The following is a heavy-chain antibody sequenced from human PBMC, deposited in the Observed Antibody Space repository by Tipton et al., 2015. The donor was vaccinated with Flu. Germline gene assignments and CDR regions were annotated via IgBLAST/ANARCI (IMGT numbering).Heavy chain of an antibody. Sequence: SLRLSCAASGFTFSSYWMSWVRQAPGKGLEWVANIKQDGSEQYYVDSVMGRFTISRDNAKNSLYLQMNSLRAEDTPVYYCARDYTVGAPDYWGQGTLVTVSS. J-gene: IGHJ4*02. CDR2: IKQDGSEQ. D-gene: IGHD1-26*01. V-gene: IGHV3-7*01. CDR1: GFTFSSYW. CDR3: ARDYTVGAPDY.